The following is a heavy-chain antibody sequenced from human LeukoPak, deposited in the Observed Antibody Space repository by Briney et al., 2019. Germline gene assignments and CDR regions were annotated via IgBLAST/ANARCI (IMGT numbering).Heavy chain of an antibody. Sequence: ASVKVSCTASGYTFTSYGISWVRQAPGQGLEWMGIINPSGGSASSAQKFQGRVTMTRDTSTSTVYMELSSLRSEDTAVYYCARDYHGSGSLTTFDYWGQGTLVTVPS. CDR1: GYTFTSYG. CDR3: ARDYHGSGSLTTFDY. J-gene: IGHJ4*02. V-gene: IGHV1-46*01. CDR2: INPSGGSA. D-gene: IGHD3-10*01.